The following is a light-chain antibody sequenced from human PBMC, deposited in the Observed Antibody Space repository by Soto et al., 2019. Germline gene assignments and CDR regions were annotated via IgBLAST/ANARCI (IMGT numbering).Light chain of an antibody. Sequence: EIVLTHSPGTLSLSPCERATLSCSASQSVSNNYLAWYQQKPGQAPRLLIYGASNRATGIPDRFSGSGSGTDFTLTISRLEPEDFAVYYCQQFSSYPLTFGGGTKVDI. CDR1: QSVSNNY. CDR2: GAS. J-gene: IGKJ4*01. CDR3: QQFSSYPLT. V-gene: IGKV3-20*01.